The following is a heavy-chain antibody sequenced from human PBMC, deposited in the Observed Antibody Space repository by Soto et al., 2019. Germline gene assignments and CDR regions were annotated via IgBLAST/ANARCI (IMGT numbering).Heavy chain of an antibody. J-gene: IGHJ4*02. D-gene: IGHD2-21*02. CDR1: GFSLCTNT. V-gene: IGHV3-30*04. Sequence: GGSLRLSCAASGFSLCTNTMRWVRQVPGKGLEWVASISNDGRRKYYADFVKGRFTISRDTADNILYLEMNSLRAEDTSLYYCARVATAMTYDFWGQGTQVTVSS. CDR3: ARVATAMTYDF. CDR2: ISNDGRRK.